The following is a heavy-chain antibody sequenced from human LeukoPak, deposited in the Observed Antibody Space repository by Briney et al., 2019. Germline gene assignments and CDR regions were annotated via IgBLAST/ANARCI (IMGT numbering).Heavy chain of an antibody. J-gene: IGHJ6*03. V-gene: IGHV4-61*02. CDR1: GASINTAAYY. CDR3: AKDSAGGYYDSSGFGSYNYMDV. D-gene: IGHD3-22*01. Sequence: TPSETLSLTCTVSGASINTAAYYWTWIRQPAGKGLEWIGRLNTGGSTTYNPSLKSRVTISVDTSKNQFSLKLTSMTAADAAVYYCAKDSAGGYYDSSGFGSYNYMDVWGTGTTVTVSS. CDR2: LNTGGST.